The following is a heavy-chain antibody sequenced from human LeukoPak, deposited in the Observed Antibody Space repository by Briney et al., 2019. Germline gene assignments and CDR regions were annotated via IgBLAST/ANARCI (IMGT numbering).Heavy chain of an antibody. CDR1: GMSLTDFQ. J-gene: IGHJ4*02. V-gene: IGHV4-34*01. D-gene: IGHD3-16*01. CDR3: ARGDWGEYFDY. Sequence: KPSETLSLTCTVYGMSLTDFQWGWIRQSPGKGLEWIGEINASGRTNYNTSLKTSVFISRDTSKRQFSLNLTPMTAADPAFYYWARGDWGEYFDYWGQGIQVTVSS. CDR2: INASGRT.